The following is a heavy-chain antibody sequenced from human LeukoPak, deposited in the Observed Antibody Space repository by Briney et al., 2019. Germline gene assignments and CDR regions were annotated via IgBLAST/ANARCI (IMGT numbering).Heavy chain of an antibody. V-gene: IGHV3-20*01. J-gene: IGHJ6*04. D-gene: IGHD6-13*01. Sequence: GGSLRLSCAASGFTFDDYGMSWVRQAPGKGLEWVSGINWNGGSTGYADSAKGRFTISTDNAKNSLYLQMNSLRAEDTALYHCARDYGYSSSGMDVWGKGTTVTVSS. CDR3: ARDYGYSSSGMDV. CDR1: GFTFDDYG. CDR2: INWNGGST.